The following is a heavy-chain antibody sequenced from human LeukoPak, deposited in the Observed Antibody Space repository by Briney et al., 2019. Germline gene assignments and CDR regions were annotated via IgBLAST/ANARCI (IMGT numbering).Heavy chain of an antibody. Sequence: SETLSLTCSVSDGFIRSSTFYWGWIRQSPGKGLEFIGSTSDGGTTFYNPSLKSRVTIKIDTSKSQFSLTLTSVTAADTAVYYCARDHRSLFDFWGQGRLVTVTS. J-gene: IGHJ4*02. V-gene: IGHV4-39*07. D-gene: IGHD1-26*01. CDR3: ARDHRSLFDF. CDR1: DGFIRSSTFY. CDR2: TSDGGTT.